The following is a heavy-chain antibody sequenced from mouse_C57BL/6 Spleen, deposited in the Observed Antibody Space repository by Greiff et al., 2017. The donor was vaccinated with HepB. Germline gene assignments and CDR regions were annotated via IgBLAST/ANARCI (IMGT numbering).Heavy chain of an antibody. D-gene: IGHD1-1*01. CDR2: IWSGGST. CDR1: GFSLTSYG. Sequence: QVQLQQSGPGLVQPSQSLSITCTVSGFSLTSYGVHWVRQSPGKGLEWLGVIWSGGSTDYNAAFISRLSISKDNSKSQVFFKMNSLQADDTAIYYCASSPYGSLAYWGQGTLVTVSA. CDR3: ASSPYGSLAY. J-gene: IGHJ3*01. V-gene: IGHV2-2*01.